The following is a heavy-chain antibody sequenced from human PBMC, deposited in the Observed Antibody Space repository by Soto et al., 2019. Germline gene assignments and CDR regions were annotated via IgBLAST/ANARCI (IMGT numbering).Heavy chain of an antibody. CDR3: ARAVVGATLGFDY. Sequence: ESGGGLVKPGGSLRLSCAASGFTFSSYSMNWVRQAPGKGLEWVSSISSSSSYIYYADSVKGRFTISRDNAKNSLYLQMNSLRAEDTAVYYCARAVVGATLGFDYWGQGTLVTVSS. J-gene: IGHJ4*02. D-gene: IGHD1-26*01. V-gene: IGHV3-21*01. CDR1: GFTFSSYS. CDR2: ISSSSSYI.